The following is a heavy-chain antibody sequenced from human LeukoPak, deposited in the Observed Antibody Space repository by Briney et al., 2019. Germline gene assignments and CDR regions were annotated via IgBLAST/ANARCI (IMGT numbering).Heavy chain of an antibody. CDR1: GFTFSSYW. CDR3: ARDGNYGDYAGYMDV. V-gene: IGHV3-74*01. D-gene: IGHD4-17*01. J-gene: IGHJ6*03. CDR2: INTDGSST. Sequence: GGSLRLSCAASGFTFSSYWMHWVRQAPGKGLVGVSRINTDGSSTTCADSVKGRFTISRDNAKNTLYLQMKSLRAEDTAVYYCARDGNYGDYAGYMDVWGKGTTVTISS.